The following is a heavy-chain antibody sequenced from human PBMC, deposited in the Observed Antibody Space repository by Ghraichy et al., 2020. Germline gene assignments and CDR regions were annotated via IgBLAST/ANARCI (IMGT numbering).Heavy chain of an antibody. CDR3: GKGGFGNAPDY. J-gene: IGHJ4*02. V-gene: IGHV3-23*01. CDR1: GFTFGTFA. D-gene: IGHD1-1*01. CDR2: FSVTGIT. Sequence: GGSLRLSCAASGFTFGTFAMSWVRQAPGKGLEWVSAFSVTGITHYADSVKGRFTISGDNYKDMLYLQMNSLRAEDAAVYYCGKGGFGNAPDYWGQGTLVTVSS.